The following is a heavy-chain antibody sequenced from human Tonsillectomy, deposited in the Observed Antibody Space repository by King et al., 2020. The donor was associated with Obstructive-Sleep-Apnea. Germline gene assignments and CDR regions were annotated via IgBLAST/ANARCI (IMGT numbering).Heavy chain of an antibody. Sequence: VQLVESGGGVVQPGRSLRLSCAASGFSFSSYAMHWVRQAHGKGLEWVAIIAYDPSNKYYADSVKGRFTISRDNSKSTLYLQMNSLRAEDTAVYYCARASGNNWDDAFDVWGHGTMVTVSS. CDR3: ARASGNNWDDAFDV. CDR1: GFSFSSYA. CDR2: IAYDPSNK. V-gene: IGHV3-30-3*01. D-gene: IGHD1-1*01. J-gene: IGHJ3*01.